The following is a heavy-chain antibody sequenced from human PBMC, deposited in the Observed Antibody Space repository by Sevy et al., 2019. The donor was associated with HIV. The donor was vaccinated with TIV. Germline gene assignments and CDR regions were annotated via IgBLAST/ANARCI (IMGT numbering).Heavy chain of an antibody. D-gene: IGHD3-22*01. CDR2: ISGIGSST. J-gene: IGHJ3*01. V-gene: IGHV3-23*01. Sequence: GGSLRLSCAASGFTFNTHAMNWVRQAPGKGLEWVSVISGIGSSTYYADSVKGRFTISRDNSRNTLYLQMNSLRADDTAVYYCAKALNPALESMIEVIFRSLKGFDVWGQRTMVTVSS. CDR1: GFTFNTHA. CDR3: AKALNPALESMIEVIFRSLKGFDV.